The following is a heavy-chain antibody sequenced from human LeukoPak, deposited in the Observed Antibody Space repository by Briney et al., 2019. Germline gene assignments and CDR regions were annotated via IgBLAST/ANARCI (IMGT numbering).Heavy chain of an antibody. J-gene: IGHJ4*02. D-gene: IGHD3-9*01. CDR3: GKTDIYFNPIDY. Sequence: PSGTLSLTCAVSGVSISSSEWWIWVRQPPGQGLEWIGGIHRAGRTRYNPSLKSRVTISMDYSKNQFSLKLTSVTAADTAIYYCGKTDIYFNPIDYWGPGSLVTVSS. CDR1: GVSISSSEW. CDR2: IHRAGRT. V-gene: IGHV4-4*02.